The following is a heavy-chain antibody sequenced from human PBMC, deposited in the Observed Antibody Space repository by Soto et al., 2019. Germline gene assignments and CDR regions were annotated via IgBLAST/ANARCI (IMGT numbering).Heavy chain of an antibody. CDR2: ISAYNGNT. Sequence: ASVKASCKASGYTFTSYGISWVRQAPGQGLEWMGWISAYNGNTNYAQKLQGRVTMTTDTSTSTAYMELRSLRAEDTAVYYCARVPPHGGSSYWGQGTLVTVSS. J-gene: IGHJ4*02. D-gene: IGHD1-26*01. V-gene: IGHV1-18*01. CDR3: ARVPPHGGSSY. CDR1: GYTFTSYG.